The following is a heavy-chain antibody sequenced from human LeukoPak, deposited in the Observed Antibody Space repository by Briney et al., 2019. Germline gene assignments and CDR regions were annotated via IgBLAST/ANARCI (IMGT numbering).Heavy chain of an antibody. CDR2: ISGSGGST. D-gene: IGHD6-13*01. CDR1: GFTSSSYA. V-gene: IGHV3-23*01. CDR3: ANSAWGFSSSWYWFDP. J-gene: IGHJ5*02. Sequence: PGGSLRLSCAASGFTSSSYAMSWVRQAPGKGLEWVSAISGSGGSTYYADSVKGRFTISRDNSKNTLYLQMNSLRAEDTAVYYCANSAWGFSSSWYWFDPWGQGTLVTVSS.